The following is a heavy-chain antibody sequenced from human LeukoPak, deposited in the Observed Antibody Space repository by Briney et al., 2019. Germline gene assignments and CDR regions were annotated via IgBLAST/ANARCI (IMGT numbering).Heavy chain of an antibody. V-gene: IGHV3-30*03. Sequence: GGSLRLSCAASGFTFSSYAIHWVRQAPGKGLEWVAVISYDGSTKFYADAVKGRFTISRDNSKNTLSLQMNSLKAEDTAVYYCARSTDYWGQGTLVTVSS. CDR3: ARSTDY. CDR2: ISYDGSTK. J-gene: IGHJ4*02. D-gene: IGHD2-2*01. CDR1: GFTFSSYA.